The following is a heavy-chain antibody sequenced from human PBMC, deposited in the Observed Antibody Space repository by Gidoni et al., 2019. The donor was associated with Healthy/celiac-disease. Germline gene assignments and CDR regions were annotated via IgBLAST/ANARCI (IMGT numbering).Heavy chain of an antibody. J-gene: IGHJ4*02. CDR2: ISRRGSTI. CDR1: GFTFSSYE. V-gene: IGHV3-48*03. Sequence: EVQLVASGGGLVQPGGSLRLSCAASGFTFSSYEMTWVRQVQGKGLEWVSYISRRGSTIYYADSVKGRFTISRDNAKNALYLKMNSLRAEDTAVYCCAREGTVTTVDYWGQGTLVTVSS. CDR3: AREGTVTTVDY. D-gene: IGHD4-17*01.